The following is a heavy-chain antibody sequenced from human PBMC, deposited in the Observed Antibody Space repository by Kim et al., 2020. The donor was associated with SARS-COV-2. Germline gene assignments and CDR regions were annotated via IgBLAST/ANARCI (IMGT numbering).Heavy chain of an antibody. CDR3: AKDVLVSLSDY. D-gene: IGHD2-2*01. V-gene: IGHV3-21*04. Sequence: GGSLRLSCAASGFTFSSYSMNWVRQAPGKGLEWVSSISSSSSYIYYADSVKGRFTISRDNSKNTLYLQMNSLRAEDTAVYYCAKDVLVSLSDYWGQGTLVTVSS. CDR1: GFTFSSYS. CDR2: ISSSSSYI. J-gene: IGHJ4*02.